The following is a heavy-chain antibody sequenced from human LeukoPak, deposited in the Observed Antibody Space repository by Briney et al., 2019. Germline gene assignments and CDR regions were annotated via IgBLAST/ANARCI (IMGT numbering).Heavy chain of an antibody. D-gene: IGHD6-19*01. CDR1: GYTFTGYY. CDR2: INPNSGGT. CDR3: ARGLHSVSVAGLFDY. V-gene: IGHV1-2*02. Sequence: ASVKVSCKASGYTFTGYYMHWVRQAPGQGLEWMGWINPNSGGTNYAQKFQGRVTMTRDTSISTAYMELSRLRSDDTAVYYCARGLHSVSVAGLFDYWGQGTLVTVSS. J-gene: IGHJ4*02.